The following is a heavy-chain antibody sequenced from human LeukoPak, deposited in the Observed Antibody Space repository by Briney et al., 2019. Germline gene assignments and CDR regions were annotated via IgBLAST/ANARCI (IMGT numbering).Heavy chain of an antibody. D-gene: IGHD3-3*01. CDR1: GFTFSSYG. CDR2: IRYDGSNK. J-gene: IGHJ4*02. V-gene: IGHV3-30*02. CDR3: AKVALEIFGVVIIEGYFDY. Sequence: GGSLRLSCAASGFTFSSYGMHWVRQAPGRGLEWVAFIRYDGSNKYYADSVKGRFTISRDNSKNTLYLQMNSLRAEDTAVYYCAKVALEIFGVVIIEGYFDYWGQGTLVTVSS.